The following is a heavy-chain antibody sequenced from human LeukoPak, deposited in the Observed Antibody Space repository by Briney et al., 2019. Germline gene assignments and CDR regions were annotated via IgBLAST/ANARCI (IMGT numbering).Heavy chain of an antibody. V-gene: IGHV4-59*01. CDR2: IYYSGST. J-gene: IGHJ4*02. D-gene: IGHD5-18*01. CDR3: ARGGGSYGYFDY. Sequence: PSETLSLTCTVSGGSISSYYWSWIRQPPGKGLEWIGYIYYSGSTNYNPSLESRVTISVDTSKNQFSLKLSSVTAADTAVYYCARGGGSYGYFDYWGQGTLVTVSS. CDR1: GGSISSYY.